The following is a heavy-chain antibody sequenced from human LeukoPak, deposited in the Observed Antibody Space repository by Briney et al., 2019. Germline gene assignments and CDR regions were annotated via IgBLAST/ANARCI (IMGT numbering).Heavy chain of an antibody. CDR1: GYTFTGYY. CDR2: INPNSGGT. CDR3: ARGGVEMATILGY. Sequence: ASVKVSCKASGYTFTGYYMHWVRQAPGQGLEWMGWINPNSGGTNYAQKFQGRVTVTRDTSISTAYMELSRLRSDDTAVYYCARGGVEMATILGYWGQGTLVTVSS. V-gene: IGHV1-2*02. D-gene: IGHD5-24*01. J-gene: IGHJ4*02.